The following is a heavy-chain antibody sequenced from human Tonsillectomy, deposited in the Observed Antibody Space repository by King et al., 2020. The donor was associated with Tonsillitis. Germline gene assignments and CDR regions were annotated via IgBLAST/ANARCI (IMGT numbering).Heavy chain of an antibody. CDR1: GFTFSSYA. CDR2: ISYDGSKK. J-gene: IGHJ3*02. Sequence: VRLVESGGGVVQPGRSLRLSCAASGFTFSSYAMHWVRQAPGKGLEWVAVISYDGSKKYYADSVKGRFTISRDNSKNTLYLQMNSLRPEDTAAYYCARDGLKALDAFDIWGQGTMVTVSS. D-gene: IGHD3-16*01. V-gene: IGHV3-30*01. CDR3: ARDGLKALDAFDI.